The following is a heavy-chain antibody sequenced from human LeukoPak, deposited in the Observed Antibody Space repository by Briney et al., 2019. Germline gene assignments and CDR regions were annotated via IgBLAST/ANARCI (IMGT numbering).Heavy chain of an antibody. CDR2: INAGNGST. Sequence: GASVTVSCKASGYTFTSYAMHWVRQAPGQRLEWMGWINAGNGSTKYSQKFQGRVTITRDTSASTAYMELSSLRSEDTAVYYCAREGGEGYDSWGQGTLVTVSS. D-gene: IGHD3-22*01. CDR1: GYTFTSYA. J-gene: IGHJ4*02. V-gene: IGHV1-3*01. CDR3: AREGGEGYDS.